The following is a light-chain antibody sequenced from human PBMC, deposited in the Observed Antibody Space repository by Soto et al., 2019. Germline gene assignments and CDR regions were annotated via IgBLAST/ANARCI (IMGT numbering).Light chain of an antibody. CDR3: QQSYSTPT. CDR2: AES. J-gene: IGKJ4*01. Sequence: DIQMTQSPSSLSASVGDRVTISCRASQSISSFLNWYQQKPGKAPKLLIYAESSLQSGVPSRFSGCGSGTDFTLTISSLQPEDFATYYCQQSYSTPTFGGGTTVEIK. CDR1: QSISSF. V-gene: IGKV1-39*01.